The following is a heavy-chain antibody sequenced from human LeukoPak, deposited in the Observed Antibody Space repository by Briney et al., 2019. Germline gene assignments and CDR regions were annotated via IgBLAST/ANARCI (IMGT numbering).Heavy chain of an antibody. V-gene: IGHV4-30-2*01. CDR3: ASLRGYSDYEDQ. D-gene: IGHD5-12*01. CDR1: GGSISSGGYS. CDR2: IYHSGST. J-gene: IGHJ4*02. Sequence: PSETLSLTCAVSGGSISSGGYSWSWIRQPPGKGLEWIGYIYHSGSTYYNPSLKSRVTISVDRSKNQFSLRLNSVTAADTAVYYCASLRGYSDYEDQWGLGTLVTVSS.